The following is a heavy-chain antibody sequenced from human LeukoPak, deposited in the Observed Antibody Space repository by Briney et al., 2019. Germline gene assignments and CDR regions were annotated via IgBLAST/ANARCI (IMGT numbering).Heavy chain of an antibody. J-gene: IGHJ4*02. D-gene: IGHD5-24*01. CDR2: INPNSGGT. V-gene: IGHV1-2*02. Sequence: ASVKVSYKASGYTFTDYYIFCVRQAPGQGLECMGWINPNSGGTNYAQKFQGRVTMTRDKSNSTAYMELSRLRSDDTAVYYCARVRDGYPTFDYWGQGTLVTVSS. CDR3: ARVRDGYPTFDY. CDR1: GYTFTDYY.